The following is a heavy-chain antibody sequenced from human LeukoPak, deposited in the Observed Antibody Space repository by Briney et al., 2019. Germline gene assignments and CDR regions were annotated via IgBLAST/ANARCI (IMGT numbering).Heavy chain of an antibody. V-gene: IGHV3-23*01. CDR2: ISGSGSST. Sequence: GSLRLSCVASGFTFSSYAMSWVRQAPGKVLEWVSGISGSGSSTSHADSVKGRFTISRDNSKNTLYLQMNSLRAEDTAVYYCAKGTQIYCSDIKCYPFDYWGQGTLVTVSS. CDR3: AKGTQIYCSDIKCYPFDY. CDR1: GFTFSSYA. D-gene: IGHD2-15*01. J-gene: IGHJ4*02.